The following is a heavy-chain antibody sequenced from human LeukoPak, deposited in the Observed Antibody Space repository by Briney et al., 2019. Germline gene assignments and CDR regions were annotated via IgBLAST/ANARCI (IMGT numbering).Heavy chain of an antibody. D-gene: IGHD6-19*01. Sequence: GGPLRLSFPAPGFTVSNNYMSWVPQAPGKGLEWVSIIYSSDNTYYADSVKGRFTISRDNSKNTLFLQMNGLRAEDTAVYYCARGITNIAVGDYWGQGTLVTVSS. V-gene: IGHV3-53*01. CDR1: GFTVSNNY. J-gene: IGHJ4*02. CDR3: ARGITNIAVGDY. CDR2: IYSSDNT.